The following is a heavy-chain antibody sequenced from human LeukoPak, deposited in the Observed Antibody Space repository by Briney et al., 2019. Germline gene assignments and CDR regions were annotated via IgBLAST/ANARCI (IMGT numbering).Heavy chain of an antibody. Sequence: GGSLRLSCAASGFTFSSHWMHWVRQAPGKGRVWVSRINSDGSSITYADSVKGRFTISRDNAKNTLYLQMYSLRVEDTAVYYCAREGRVSCYDFDCWGQGTMVTVSS. CDR1: GFTFSSHW. J-gene: IGHJ4*02. CDR3: AREGRVSCYDFDC. CDR2: INSDGSSI. V-gene: IGHV3-74*03. D-gene: IGHD5-12*01.